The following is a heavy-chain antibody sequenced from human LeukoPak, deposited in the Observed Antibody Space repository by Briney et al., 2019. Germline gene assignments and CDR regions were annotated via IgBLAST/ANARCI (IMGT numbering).Heavy chain of an antibody. Sequence: GGSLRLSCLTSGFTLSTNAMSWVRQAPGKGLEWISGISGSGASTYYADSVKGRFTISRDDSRNTLYLQMNSLRAEDTAVYYCAKDVGDFWSGYLYYFDYWGQGTLVTVSS. CDR2: ISGSGAST. D-gene: IGHD3-3*01. V-gene: IGHV3-23*01. CDR1: GFTLSTNA. J-gene: IGHJ4*02. CDR3: AKDVGDFWSGYLYYFDY.